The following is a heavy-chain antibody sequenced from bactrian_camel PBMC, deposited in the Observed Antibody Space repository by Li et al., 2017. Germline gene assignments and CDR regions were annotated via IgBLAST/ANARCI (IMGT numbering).Heavy chain of an antibody. Sequence: DVQLVESGGGSVQIGGSLRPSCVASGFTFNSYAMSWVRQAPGKGLEWVSTINPGGNGTYYADSVKGRFTISRDNAKNTLYLHVSSLRTEDTAIYYCAKDDGVGRADFGYWGQGTQVTVS. V-gene: IGHV3S31*01. CDR3: AKDDGVGRADFGY. CDR2: INPGGNGT. CDR1: GFTFNSYA. D-gene: IGHD1*01. J-gene: IGHJ6*01.